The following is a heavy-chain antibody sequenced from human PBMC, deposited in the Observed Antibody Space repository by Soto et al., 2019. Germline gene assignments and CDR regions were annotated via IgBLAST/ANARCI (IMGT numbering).Heavy chain of an antibody. Sequence: GGSLRLSCAASGFTFDDYAMHWVRQAPGKGLEWVSGISWNSGSIGYADSVKGRFTISRDNAKNSLYLQMNSLRAEDTALYYCAGRSDYVASAFDIWGQGTMVTVSS. D-gene: IGHD4-17*01. J-gene: IGHJ3*02. V-gene: IGHV3-9*01. CDR2: ISWNSGSI. CDR1: GFTFDDYA. CDR3: AGRSDYVASAFDI.